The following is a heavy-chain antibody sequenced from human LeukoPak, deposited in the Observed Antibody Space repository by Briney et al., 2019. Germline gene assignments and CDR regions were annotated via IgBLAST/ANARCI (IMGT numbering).Heavy chain of an antibody. V-gene: IGHV1-18*01. CDR3: ARDVAKRWLQYPDQINDY. CDR2: ISAYNGNT. Sequence: ASVKVSCKASGYTFTSYGISWVRQAPGQGLEWMGWISAYNGNTNYAQKLQGRFTMTTDTSTSTAYMELRSLRSDDTAVYYCARDVAKRWLQYPDQINDYWGQGTLVTVSS. J-gene: IGHJ4*02. CDR1: GYTFTSYG. D-gene: IGHD5-24*01.